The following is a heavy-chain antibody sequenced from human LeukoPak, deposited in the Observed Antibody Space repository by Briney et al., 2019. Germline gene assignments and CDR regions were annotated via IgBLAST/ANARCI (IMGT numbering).Heavy chain of an antibody. CDR2: IYPGNSHT. V-gene: IGHV5-51*01. J-gene: IGHJ4*02. CDR3: AKFHATWYGDT. CDR1: GYNFATYW. Sequence: GESLKISCQGSGYNFATYWIVWVRQMPGQGLEWMGIIYPGNSHTRYSPSFQGQVTISADTSISTAYLHWSNLQSSDTAMYYCAKFHATWYGDTWGQGTLVTVSS. D-gene: IGHD6-13*01.